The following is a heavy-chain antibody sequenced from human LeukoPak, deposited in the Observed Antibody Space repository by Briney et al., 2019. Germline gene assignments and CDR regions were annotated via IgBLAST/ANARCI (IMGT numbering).Heavy chain of an antibody. J-gene: IGHJ4*02. V-gene: IGHV4-39*01. Sequence: GSLRLSCAASGFTFSSYGMSWVRQAPGKGLEWIGSIYYSGSTYYNPSLKGRVTISVDTSKNQFSLKLSSVTAADTAVYYCARTRYYYNSRSYGAPYYFDYWGQGTLVTVSS. D-gene: IGHD3-10*01. CDR2: IYYSGST. CDR3: ARTRYYYNSRSYGAPYYFDY. CDR1: GFTFSSYGM.